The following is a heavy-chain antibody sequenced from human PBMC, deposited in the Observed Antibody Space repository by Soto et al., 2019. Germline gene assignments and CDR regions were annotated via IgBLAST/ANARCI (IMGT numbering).Heavy chain of an antibody. V-gene: IGHV4-39*01. CDR2: IYYSGST. Sequence: SETLSLTCTVSGGSISSSSYYWGWIRQPPGKGLEWIGSIYYSGSTYYNPSLKSRVTISVDTSKNQFSLKLSSVTAADTAVYYCARLPFGLRIAARPHYWGQGTLVTVSS. D-gene: IGHD6-6*01. CDR1: GGSISSSSYY. CDR3: ARLPFGLRIAARPHY. J-gene: IGHJ4*02.